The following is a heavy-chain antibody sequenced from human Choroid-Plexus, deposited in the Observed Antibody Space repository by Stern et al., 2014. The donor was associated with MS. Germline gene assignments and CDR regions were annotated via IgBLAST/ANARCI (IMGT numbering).Heavy chain of an antibody. D-gene: IGHD2/OR15-2a*01. CDR1: GFTFGSCA. CDR2: VSYDGSNK. CDR3: AKDRQYLTYFFDH. J-gene: IGHJ5*02. V-gene: IGHV3-30*18. Sequence: VQLVESGGGVVQPGRPLRLSCVASGFTFGSCAMHWVRQAPGKGLEWVAGVSYDGSNKYYADSVKGRFTISRDNSQNTLYMQMSSLRPEDTAVYYCAKDRQYLTYFFDHWGQGSLVTFSS.